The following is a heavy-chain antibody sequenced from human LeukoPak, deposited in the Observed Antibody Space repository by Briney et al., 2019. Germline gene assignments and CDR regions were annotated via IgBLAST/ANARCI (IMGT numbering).Heavy chain of an antibody. CDR1: GFTFSSYE. V-gene: IGHV3-48*03. J-gene: IGHJ6*03. CDR2: ISSSGSTI. Sequence: GGSLRLSCAASGFTFSSYEMNWVRQAPGKGLEWVSYISSSGSTIYYADSVKGRFTISRDNAKNSLYLQMDSLRAEDTAVYYCARVGPWVNPDYYYYMDVWGKGTTVTVSS. D-gene: IGHD1-14*01. CDR3: ARVGPWVNPDYYYYMDV.